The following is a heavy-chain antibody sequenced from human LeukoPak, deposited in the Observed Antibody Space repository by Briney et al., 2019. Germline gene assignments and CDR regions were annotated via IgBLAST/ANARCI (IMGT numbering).Heavy chain of an antibody. CDR2: IVVGSGDT. CDR3: AARGDVVYYDDNTGYSPFDG. J-gene: IGHJ4*02. CDR1: EFTLTSSA. D-gene: IGHD3-22*01. V-gene: IGHV1-58*01. Sequence: ASVKVSCKTSEFTLTSSAVQWVRQARGQGLEWIGWIVVGSGDTNYAQTFQERVSITRDMSISTVYMELIGLRSEDTAVYYCAARGDVVYYDDNTGYSPFDGWGQGTLVTVSS.